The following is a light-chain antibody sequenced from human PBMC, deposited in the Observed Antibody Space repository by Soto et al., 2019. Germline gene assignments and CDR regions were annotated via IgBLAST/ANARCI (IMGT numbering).Light chain of an antibody. CDR1: QSVSSN. V-gene: IGKV3-15*01. J-gene: IGKJ5*01. CDR3: QQYNNWPPIT. CDR2: GAS. Sequence: EVVMTQSPGTLSVSPGKRSTLSCRAGQSVSSNLAWYQQKPGQAPRLLIHGASTRATGIPARFSGSGSGTEFSLTISSLQSEDFAVYYCQQYNNWPPITFGQGTRLEIK.